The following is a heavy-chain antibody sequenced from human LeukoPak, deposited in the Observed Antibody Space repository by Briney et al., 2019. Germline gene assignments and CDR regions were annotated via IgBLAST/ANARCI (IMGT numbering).Heavy chain of an antibody. Sequence: GGSLRLSCAASGLAFSAYKMHWVRQAPRKGLVWVSRISTDGYTTDYADFVQGRFTAFRDNTKNTWSLEMNSLRAEDTAVYYCVVGGSPGYWGQGTLVTVSS. J-gene: IGHJ4*02. V-gene: IGHV3-74*01. D-gene: IGHD2-15*01. CDR3: VVGGSPGY. CDR2: ISTDGYTT. CDR1: GLAFSAYK.